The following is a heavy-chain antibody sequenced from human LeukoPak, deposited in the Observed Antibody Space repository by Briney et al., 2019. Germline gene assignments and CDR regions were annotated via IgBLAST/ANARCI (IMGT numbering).Heavy chain of an antibody. Sequence: GGSLRLSCAASGFTFSSYEMNWVRQAPGKGLEWVSYISSSGSTIYYADSVKGRFTISRDNAKNSLYLQMNSLRAEDTAVYYCARAPKFRLVGVSKGPFDPWGQGTLVTVSS. CDR2: ISSSGSTI. J-gene: IGHJ5*02. CDR1: GFTFSSYE. CDR3: ARAPKFRLVGVSKGPFDP. V-gene: IGHV3-48*03. D-gene: IGHD1-26*01.